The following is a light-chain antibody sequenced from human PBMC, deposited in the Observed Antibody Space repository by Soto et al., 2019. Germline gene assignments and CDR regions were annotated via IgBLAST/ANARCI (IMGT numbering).Light chain of an antibody. V-gene: IGKV3-20*01. CDR1: QSVSSSY. J-gene: IGKJ5*01. Sequence: EILLTQSPGTLSLSPGERATLSCRASQSVSSSYLAWYQQKPGQAPRLLIYGASNRATGIPDRFSGSGSGTDFTLTISSLQSEDFAVYYCQQYHNWPPITFGQGTRLEIK. CDR2: GAS. CDR3: QQYHNWPPIT.